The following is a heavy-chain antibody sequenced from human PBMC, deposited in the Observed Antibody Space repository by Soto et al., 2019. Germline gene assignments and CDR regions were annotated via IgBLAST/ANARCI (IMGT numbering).Heavy chain of an antibody. V-gene: IGHV1-3*01. Sequence: ASVKVSCKASGYTFTSYAMHWVRQAPGQRLEWMGWIDAGNGNTKYSQKFQGRVTITRDTSASTAYMELSSLRSEDTAVYYCASSSDYAGWYYFDYWGQGTLVTVSS. CDR1: GYTFTSYA. CDR2: IDAGNGNT. D-gene: IGHD6-19*01. CDR3: ASSSDYAGWYYFDY. J-gene: IGHJ4*02.